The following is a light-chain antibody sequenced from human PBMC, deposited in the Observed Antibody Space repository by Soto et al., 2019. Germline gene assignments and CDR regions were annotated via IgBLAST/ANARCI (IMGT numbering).Light chain of an antibody. CDR2: DAS. J-gene: IGKJ1*01. V-gene: IGKV1-5*01. CDR1: QSISSW. CDR3: QQYETFSGT. Sequence: DIQMTQSPSTLSASIGDRVTMTCRASQSISSWLAWYQQKPGKAPKLLIYDASSLESGVPSRFSGSGSGTKFTLTIASLQPDDFATYYCQQYETFSGTFGPGTKVDI.